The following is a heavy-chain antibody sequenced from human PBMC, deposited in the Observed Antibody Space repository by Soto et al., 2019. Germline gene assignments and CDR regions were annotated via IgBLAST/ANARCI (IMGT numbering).Heavy chain of an antibody. Sequence: QVQLQESGPGLVKPSETLSLTCSVSGGSISPYYWTWIRQSPGKGLEWIGFISYSGSTSYNPSLKSRVPISVDTSKSQFSLKLNSVTAADTAVYYCARYSGTYYVYWGQGTLVTVSS. CDR1: GGSISPYY. D-gene: IGHD1-26*01. V-gene: IGHV4-59*01. J-gene: IGHJ4*02. CDR2: ISYSGST. CDR3: ARYSGTYYVY.